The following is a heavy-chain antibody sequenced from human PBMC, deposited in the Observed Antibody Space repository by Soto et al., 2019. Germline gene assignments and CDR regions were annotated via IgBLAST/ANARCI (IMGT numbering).Heavy chain of an antibody. Sequence: QVQLVESGGGVVQPGRSLRLSCAASGFTFSSYGMHWVRQAPGQGLEWVAVISYDGSNKYYADSVKGRFTISRDNSKNTLYLQMNSMRAEDTAVYYCAKIPTPYIAAQPVDYWGQGTLVTVSS. CDR2: ISYDGSNK. J-gene: IGHJ4*02. CDR3: AKIPTPYIAAQPVDY. V-gene: IGHV3-30*18. D-gene: IGHD6-13*01. CDR1: GFTFSSYG.